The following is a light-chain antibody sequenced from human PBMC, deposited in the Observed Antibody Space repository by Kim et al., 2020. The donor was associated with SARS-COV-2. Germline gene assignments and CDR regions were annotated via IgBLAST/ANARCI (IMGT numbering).Light chain of an antibody. Sequence: SASGGDRVTITCRASQSISNYLKWYQQEPGKAPKRLIYAASSLQSGVSSRFSGSGSGTEFTLNIGSLQPEDFATYFYQQSYKTPFSFGQGTKLEI. V-gene: IGKV1-39*01. J-gene: IGKJ2*03. CDR2: AAS. CDR3: QQSYKTPFS. CDR1: QSISNY.